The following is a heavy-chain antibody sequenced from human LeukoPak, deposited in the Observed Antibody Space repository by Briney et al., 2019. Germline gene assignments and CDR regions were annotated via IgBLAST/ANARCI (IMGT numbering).Heavy chain of an antibody. CDR3: ASGSYFYYYYGMDV. D-gene: IGHD1-26*01. CDR1: GFTFSNYA. Sequence: GGSLRLSCAASGFTFSNYAMSWVRQAPGKGLEWVSVIYSGGSTYYADSVKGRFTISRDNSKNTLYLQMNSLRAEDTAVYYCASGSYFYYYYGMDVWGQGTTVTVSS. J-gene: IGHJ6*02. CDR2: IYSGGST. V-gene: IGHV3-53*01.